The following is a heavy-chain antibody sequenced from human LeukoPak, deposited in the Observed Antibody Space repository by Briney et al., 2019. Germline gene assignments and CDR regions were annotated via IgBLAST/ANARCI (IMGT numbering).Heavy chain of an antibody. Sequence: GGSLRLSCAASGFIFSNAWMSWVRQAPGKGLEWVGRIKSKTDGGTTDYAAPVKGRFTISRDDSKNTVSLQMNSLRAEDTAVYYCAELRSGGPAAGNYWGQGTLVTVSS. D-gene: IGHD6-13*01. J-gene: IGHJ4*02. CDR2: IKSKTDGGTT. CDR3: AELRSGGPAAGNY. V-gene: IGHV3-15*01. CDR1: GFIFSNAW.